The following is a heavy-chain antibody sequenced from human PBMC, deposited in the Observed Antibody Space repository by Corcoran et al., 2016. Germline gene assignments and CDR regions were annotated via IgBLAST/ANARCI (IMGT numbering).Heavy chain of an antibody. V-gene: IGHV5-51*01. CDR3: ARQSSGSADSGVYNTWFDP. Sequence: EVQLVQSGAEVKKPGESLTISCKASGYSFANDWIGWVRQMPGKGLEWMGIINPADSDTRYSQSFRGQVIISADKSINTAYLQWSSLKASDTAIYYCARQSSGSADSGVYNTWFDPWGQGTLVTVSS. CDR1: GYSFANDW. D-gene: IGHD1-26*01. CDR2: INPADSDT. J-gene: IGHJ5*02.